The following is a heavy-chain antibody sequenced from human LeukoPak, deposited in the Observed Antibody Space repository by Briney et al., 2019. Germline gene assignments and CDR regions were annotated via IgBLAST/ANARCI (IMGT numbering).Heavy chain of an antibody. V-gene: IGHV4-38-2*01. CDR2: IYHSGST. D-gene: IGHD6-19*01. CDR1: GYSISSGYY. J-gene: IGHJ4*02. CDR3: AGQEPGYSSGWYVPARDFDY. Sequence: SETLSLTCAVSGYSISSGYYWGWIRQPPGKGLEWIGSIYHSGSTYYNPSLKSRVTISVDTPKNQFSLKLSSVTAADTAVYYCAGQEPGYSSGWYVPARDFDYWGQGTLVTVSS.